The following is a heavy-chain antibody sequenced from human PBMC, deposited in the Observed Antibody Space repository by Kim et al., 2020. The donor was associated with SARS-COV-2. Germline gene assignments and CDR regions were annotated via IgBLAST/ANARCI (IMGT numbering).Heavy chain of an antibody. V-gene: IGHV3-30*03. D-gene: IGHD6-25*01. CDR1: GFTFSNYG. CDR3: ARGSAAGDY. CDR2: ISYDGSNK. J-gene: IGHJ4*02. Sequence: GGSLRLSCAASGFTFSNYGMHWVRQAPGKGLEWVAVISYDGSNKYYADSVKGRFTISRDNSKNTLYLQMNSLRAEDTAVYYCARGSAAGDYWGQGTLVTV.